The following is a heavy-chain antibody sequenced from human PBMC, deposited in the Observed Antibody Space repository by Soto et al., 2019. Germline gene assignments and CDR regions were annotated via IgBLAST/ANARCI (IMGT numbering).Heavy chain of an antibody. CDR2: IIPIFGTA. J-gene: IGHJ4*02. V-gene: IGHV1-69*13. CDR1: GGTFSSYA. Sequence: ASVKVSCKASGGTFSSYAISWVRQAPGQGLEWMGGIIPIFGTANYAQKFQGRVTITADESTSTAYMELSSLRSEDTAVYYCARDNDQLVPFDYWGQGTLVTVSS. D-gene: IGHD6-6*01. CDR3: ARDNDQLVPFDY.